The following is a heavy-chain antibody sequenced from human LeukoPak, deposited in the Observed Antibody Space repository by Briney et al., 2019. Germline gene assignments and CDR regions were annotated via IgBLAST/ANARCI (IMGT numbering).Heavy chain of an antibody. D-gene: IGHD3-16*01. CDR1: GGSISSGSHY. CDR2: IHYSGST. Sequence: PSETLSLTCTVSGGSISSGSHYWGWIRQPPGKGLEWIGAIHYSGSTYYNPSLKSRITISVDTSKNQFSLKLSSVTAADTAVYYCARGRAMITSTNFDYWGQGTLVTVSS. J-gene: IGHJ4*02. V-gene: IGHV4-39*01. CDR3: ARGRAMITSTNFDY.